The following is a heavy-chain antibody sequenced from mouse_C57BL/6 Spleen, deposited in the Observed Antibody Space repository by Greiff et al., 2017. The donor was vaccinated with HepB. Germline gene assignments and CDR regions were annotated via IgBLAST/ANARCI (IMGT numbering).Heavy chain of an antibody. CDR2: IRLKSDNYAT. CDR3: TEGLLDAMDY. D-gene: IGHD2-3*01. CDR1: GFTFSNYW. J-gene: IGHJ4*01. Sequence: EVMLVESGGGLVQPGGSMKLSCVASGFTFSNYWMNWVRQSPEKGLEWVAQIRLKSDNYATHYAESVKGRFTISRDDSKSSVYLQMNNLRAEDTGIYYCTEGLLDAMDYWGQGTSVTVSS. V-gene: IGHV6-3*01.